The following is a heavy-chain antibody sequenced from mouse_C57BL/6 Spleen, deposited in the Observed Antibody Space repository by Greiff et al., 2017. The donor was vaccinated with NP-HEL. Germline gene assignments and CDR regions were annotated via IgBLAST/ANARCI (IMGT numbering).Heavy chain of an antibody. CDR1: GYTFTSYW. V-gene: IGHV1-7*01. CDR2: INPSSGYT. CDR3: AGGNYERGAMDY. J-gene: IGHJ4*01. D-gene: IGHD2-1*01. Sequence: QVQLQQSGAELAKPGASVKLSCKASGYTFTSYWMHWVNQRPGQGLEWIGYINPSSGYTKYNQKFKDKATLTADKSSSTAYMQLSSLTYEDSAVYYCAGGNYERGAMDYWGQGTSVTVSS.